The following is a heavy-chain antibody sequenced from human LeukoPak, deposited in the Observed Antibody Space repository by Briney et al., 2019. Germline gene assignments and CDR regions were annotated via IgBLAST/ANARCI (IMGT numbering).Heavy chain of an antibody. D-gene: IGHD3-3*01. J-gene: IGHJ4*02. CDR2: IYHSGST. CDR3: ARGGITIFGVVSNFDY. V-gene: IGHV4-4*02. Sequence: SGTLPLTCAVSGGSISSSNWWSWVRQPPGKGLEWIGEIYHSGSTNYNPSLKSRVTISVDRSKNQFSLKLSSVTAADTAVYYCARGGITIFGVVSNFDYWGQGTLVTVSS. CDR1: GGSISSSNW.